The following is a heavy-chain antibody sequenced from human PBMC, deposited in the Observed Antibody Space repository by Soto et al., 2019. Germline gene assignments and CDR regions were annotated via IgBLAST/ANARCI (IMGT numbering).Heavy chain of an antibody. Sequence: VQLMQSGAEVKQPGSSVKVSCKASGGTFSSHSINWLRQAPGQGLEWMGGIITLFGTANYAQNFQGRVTITADQSTITAYMELNSLRSDDTAVYYCAREVGYGDFSAALLDWGQGTLVTVSS. J-gene: IGHJ4*02. CDR2: IITLFGTA. V-gene: IGHV1-69*01. CDR1: GGTFSSHS. D-gene: IGHD4-17*01. CDR3: AREVGYGDFSAALLD.